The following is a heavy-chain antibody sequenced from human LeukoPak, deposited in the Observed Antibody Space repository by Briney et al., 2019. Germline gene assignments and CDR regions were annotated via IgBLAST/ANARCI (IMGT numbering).Heavy chain of an antibody. CDR1: GFTFSSYA. Sequence: GGSLRLSCAASGFTFSSYAMHWVRQAPGKGLEWVAVISYDGSNKYYADSVKGRFTISRGNSKNTLYLQMNSLRAKDTAVYYCARVSGSYYYYGMDVWGQGTRSPSP. CDR2: ISYDGSNK. V-gene: IGHV3-30-3*01. J-gene: IGHJ6*02. CDR3: ARVSGSYYYYGMDV. D-gene: IGHD1-26*01.